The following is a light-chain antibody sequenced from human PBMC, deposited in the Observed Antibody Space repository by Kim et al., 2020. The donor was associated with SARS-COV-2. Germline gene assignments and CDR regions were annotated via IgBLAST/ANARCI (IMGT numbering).Light chain of an antibody. V-gene: IGLV8-61*01. Sequence: QTVVTQETSFSVSPGGTVTLTCGLSSGSVSTSNYPSWNQQTPGQAPRTVIYSTNIRSSGVPDRFSGSILGNRAALTITGAQADDESDYYCMLYIGSGIWVFGGGTQLTVL. J-gene: IGLJ3*02. CDR2: STN. CDR1: SGSVSTSNY. CDR3: MLYIGSGIWV.